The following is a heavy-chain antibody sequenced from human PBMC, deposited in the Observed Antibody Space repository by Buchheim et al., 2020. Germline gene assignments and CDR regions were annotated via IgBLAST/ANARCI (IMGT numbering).Heavy chain of an antibody. CDR1: GFTFSNYA. Sequence: EVHLLESGGGLVQPGGSLRLSCAASGFTFSNYAMGWVRQAPGKGLDWVSAISSGGGSTYHADSVKGRFTISRDNTKNTLYLQVDSLRAEDTAIYYCAKVLDSVDRSGSSDYHYLPGSWGQGTL. CDR3: AKVLDSVDRSGSSDYHYLPGS. CDR2: ISSGGGST. V-gene: IGHV3-23*01. D-gene: IGHD3-22*01. J-gene: IGHJ5*02.